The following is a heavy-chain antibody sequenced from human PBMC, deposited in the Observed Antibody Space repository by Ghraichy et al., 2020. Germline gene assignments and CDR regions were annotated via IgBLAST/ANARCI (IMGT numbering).Heavy chain of an antibody. CDR3: ATSFEDIVVVPAARGSGAFDI. Sequence: GGSLRLSCAASGFTVSSNYMSWVRQAPGKGLEWVSVIYSGGSTYYADSVKGRFTISRDNSKNTLYLQMNSLRAEDTALYYCATSFEDIVVVPAARGSGAFDIWGQGTMVTVSS. J-gene: IGHJ3*02. V-gene: IGHV3-66*02. CDR1: GFTVSSNY. D-gene: IGHD2-2*01. CDR2: IYSGGST.